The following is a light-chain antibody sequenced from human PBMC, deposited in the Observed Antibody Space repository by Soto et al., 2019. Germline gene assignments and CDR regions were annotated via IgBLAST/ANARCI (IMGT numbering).Light chain of an antibody. J-gene: IGKJ5*01. CDR1: QSISSY. Sequence: DIQMTQSPSSLSASVVDRCTITFLASQSISSYLNWYQQKPGKAPKLLIFAASSLQSGVPSRFSGSGSGTDFTLTVSSLQPEDFATYYCQQSYTSRITFGLGTRLEI. V-gene: IGKV1-39*01. CDR2: AAS. CDR3: QQSYTSRIT.